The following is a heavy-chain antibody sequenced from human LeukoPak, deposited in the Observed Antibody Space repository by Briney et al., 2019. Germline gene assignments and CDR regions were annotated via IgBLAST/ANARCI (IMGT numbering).Heavy chain of an antibody. CDR3: ASRKLGNDY. Sequence: SETLSLTCSVSGYSISSGYYWGWIRQPPGKGLEWIGTIYHSESPYYNPSLKSRVTISVDTSKNQFSLKLNSVTAADTAVYYCASRKLGNDYWGQGTLVTVSS. CDR2: IYHSESP. J-gene: IGHJ4*02. V-gene: IGHV4-38-2*02. CDR1: GYSISSGYY. D-gene: IGHD7-27*01.